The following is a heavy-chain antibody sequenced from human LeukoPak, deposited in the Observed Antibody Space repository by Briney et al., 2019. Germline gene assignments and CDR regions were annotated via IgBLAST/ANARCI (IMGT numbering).Heavy chain of an antibody. V-gene: IGHV3-7*01. CDR3: ARDGAGYSSSPWFDP. J-gene: IGHJ5*02. D-gene: IGHD6-13*01. Sequence: GGSLRLSCAASGFTFSSYWMSWVRQAPGKGLEWVANIKQGGSEKYYVDSVKGRFTISRDNAKNSLYLQMNSLRAEDTAVYYCARDGAGYSSSPWFDPWGQGTLVTVSS. CDR1: GFTFSSYW. CDR2: IKQGGSEK.